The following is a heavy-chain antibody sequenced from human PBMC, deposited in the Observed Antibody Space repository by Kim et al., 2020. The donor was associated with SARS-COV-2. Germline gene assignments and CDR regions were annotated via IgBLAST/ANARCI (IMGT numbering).Heavy chain of an antibody. Sequence: GGSLRLSCTASGFTFSNSAMSWVRQAPGKGLEWVSAIGGRGDTTYYADSVKGRFTISIDNSKNTLYLQMNTLRAEDTAVYYCANDGYYYDSSGFYEDYWGQGTLVTVSS. J-gene: IGHJ4*02. CDR1: GFTFSNSA. CDR3: ANDGYYYDSSGFYEDY. D-gene: IGHD3-22*01. CDR2: IGGRGDTT. V-gene: IGHV3-23*01.